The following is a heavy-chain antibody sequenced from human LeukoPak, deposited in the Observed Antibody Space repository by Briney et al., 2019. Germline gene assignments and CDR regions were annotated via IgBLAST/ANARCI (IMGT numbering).Heavy chain of an antibody. Sequence: SETLSLTCTVSGGSISSYYRSWIRQPPEKGLEWIGHVYYSGSTNYNPSLKSRVTISVDTSKNQFSLKLSSVTAADTAVYYCARHRTTVTTAFDYWGQGTLVTVSS. CDR2: VYYSGST. D-gene: IGHD4-17*01. V-gene: IGHV4-59*08. CDR1: GGSISSYY. J-gene: IGHJ4*02. CDR3: ARHRTTVTTAFDY.